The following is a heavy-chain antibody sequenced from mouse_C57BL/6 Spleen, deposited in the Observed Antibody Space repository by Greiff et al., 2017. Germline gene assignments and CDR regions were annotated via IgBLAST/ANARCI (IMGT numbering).Heavy chain of an antibody. Sequence: VQLQQSGPELVKPGASVKISCKASGYTFTDYYMNWVKQSHGKSLKWIGDINPNNGGTSYNQKFKGKATLTVDKSSSTAYMELRSLTSEDSAVYYCARYSFYFDYWGQGTTLTVSS. CDR3: ARYSFYFDY. V-gene: IGHV1-26*01. D-gene: IGHD3-1*01. J-gene: IGHJ2*01. CDR2: INPNNGGT. CDR1: GYTFTDYY.